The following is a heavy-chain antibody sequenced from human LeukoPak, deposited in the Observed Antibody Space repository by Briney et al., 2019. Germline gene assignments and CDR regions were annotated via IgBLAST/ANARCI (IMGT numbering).Heavy chain of an antibody. Sequence: GSLRLSCAASGFTFSSYDMHWVRQATGKGLEWVSTIGTAGDTYYPGSVKGRFTISRENAKNSLYLQMNSLRAGDTAVYYCARGGFSGDNSYDAFDIWGQGTMATVSS. J-gene: IGHJ3*02. CDR1: GFTFSSYD. CDR3: ARGGFSGDNSYDAFDI. V-gene: IGHV3-13*01. D-gene: IGHD5-24*01. CDR2: IGTAGDT.